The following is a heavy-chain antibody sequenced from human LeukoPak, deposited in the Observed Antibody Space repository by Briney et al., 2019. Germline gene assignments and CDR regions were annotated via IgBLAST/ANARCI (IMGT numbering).Heavy chain of an antibody. D-gene: IGHD6-19*01. CDR2: IYYSGST. J-gene: IGHJ4*02. V-gene: IGHV4-59*01. Sequence: SETLSLTCTVSGGSISSYYWSWIRQPPGKGLERVGYIYYSGSTNYNPSLKSRVTISVDTSTNQFSLKLSSVTAADTAVYYCAASQLWYSSGWYYFDYWGQGTLVTVSS. CDR1: GGSISSYY. CDR3: AASQLWYSSGWYYFDY.